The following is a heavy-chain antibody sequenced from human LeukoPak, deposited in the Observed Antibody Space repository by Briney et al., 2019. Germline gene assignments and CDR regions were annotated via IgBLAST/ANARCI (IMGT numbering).Heavy chain of an antibody. CDR2: IKGDESAR. J-gene: IGHJ4*02. V-gene: IGHV3-7*01. Sequence: GGSLRLSCAASGFTFITYWLAWVRQAPGKGLEWVANIKGDESARHQADSVKGRFTISRDNTQNSVYLQMSNLRGDDTAVYYCARDVVWSLDYWRQGTLVTVSS. CDR3: ARDVVWSLDY. D-gene: IGHD1-1*01. CDR1: GFTFITYW.